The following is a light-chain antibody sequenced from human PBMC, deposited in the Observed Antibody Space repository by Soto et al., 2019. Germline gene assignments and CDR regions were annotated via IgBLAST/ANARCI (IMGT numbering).Light chain of an antibody. J-gene: IGLJ3*02. CDR1: SGYSTYG. Sequence: QLVLTQSPSASASLGASVKLTCTLSSGYSTYGIAWHQQQPEKGPRFLMKLNSDGSHNKGDGIPDRFSGSSSGAERYLTISSLQLEDEAYYYCQTWGPGIGVFGGGTKLTVL. CDR3: QTWGPGIGV. CDR2: LNSDGSH. V-gene: IGLV4-69*01.